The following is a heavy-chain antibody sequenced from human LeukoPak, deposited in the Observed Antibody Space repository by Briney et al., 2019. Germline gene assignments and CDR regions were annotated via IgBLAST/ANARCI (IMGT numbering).Heavy chain of an antibody. D-gene: IGHD2-21*01. Sequence: GGSLRLSCVASGFTFRSYSMNWVRQAPWKGLEWVSDISSSSTTIYYADSVKGRFTISRDNAKNSLYLQMNSLRAEDTAVYYCAKDNDADSAFDYWGQGTLVTVSS. V-gene: IGHV3-48*04. CDR2: ISSSSTTI. CDR1: GFTFRSYS. J-gene: IGHJ4*02. CDR3: AKDNDADSAFDY.